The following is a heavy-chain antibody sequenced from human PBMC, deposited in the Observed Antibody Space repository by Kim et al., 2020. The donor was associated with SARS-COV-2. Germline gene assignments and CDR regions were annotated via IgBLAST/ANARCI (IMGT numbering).Heavy chain of an antibody. Sequence: GGSLRLSCTASGFTFSNSGMAWVRQAPGKGKEWVSAIGVGGSTFYPDSVRGRFIISRDNSENTLYLQMNSLGAEDTAIYYCAKERVGSGWGSYHEYWGQGTLVTVS. CDR2: IGVGGST. CDR3: AKERVGSGWGSYHEY. CDR1: GFTFSNSG. D-gene: IGHD6-25*01. V-gene: IGHV3-23*01. J-gene: IGHJ4*02.